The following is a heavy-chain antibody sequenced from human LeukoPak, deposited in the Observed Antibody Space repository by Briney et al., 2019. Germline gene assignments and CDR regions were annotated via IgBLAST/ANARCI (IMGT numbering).Heavy chain of an antibody. CDR3: AKDFFSSGSTPYDY. V-gene: IGHV3-23*01. Sequence: GGPLRLSCAASGFTFSSYAMSWVRQAPGKGLEWVSAISGSGGSTYYADSVKGRFTISRDDSKNTLYLQMNSLRAEDTAVYYCAKDFFSSGSTPYDYWGQGTLVTVSS. D-gene: IGHD3-10*01. CDR1: GFTFSSYA. CDR2: ISGSGGST. J-gene: IGHJ4*02.